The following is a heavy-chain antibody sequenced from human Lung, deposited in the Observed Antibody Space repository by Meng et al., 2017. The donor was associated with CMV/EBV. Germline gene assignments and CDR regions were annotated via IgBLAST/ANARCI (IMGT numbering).Heavy chain of an antibody. CDR3: ARGHTNSGSFVGYYAMDV. J-gene: IGHJ6*04. V-gene: IGHV4-39*07. Sequence: SETLSLXCTVSGGSISSSSYYWGWIRQPPGKGLEWIGSIYYSGSTYYNPSLKGRVTMSVATSEDQFSLRLNSVTAADTAVYYCARGHTNSGSFVGYYAMDVWGEGATVTVSS. CDR1: GGSISSSSYY. CDR2: IYYSGST. D-gene: IGHD1-26*01.